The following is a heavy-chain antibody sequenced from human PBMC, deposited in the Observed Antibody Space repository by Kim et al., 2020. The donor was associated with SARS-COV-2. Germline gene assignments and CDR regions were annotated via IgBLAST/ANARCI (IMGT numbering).Heavy chain of an antibody. Sequence: FGRTISSDSRSWSREHAGKGLECIGRIYTSGITNYNPSLKSRVTMSVDTSKNQFSLKLSSVTAADTAVYYCARVSSGWYTNFDYWGQGTLAT. J-gene: IGHJ4*02. D-gene: IGHD6-19*01. CDR1: GRTISSDS. CDR3: ARVSSGWYTNFDY. V-gene: IGHV4-4*07. CDR2: IYTSGIT.